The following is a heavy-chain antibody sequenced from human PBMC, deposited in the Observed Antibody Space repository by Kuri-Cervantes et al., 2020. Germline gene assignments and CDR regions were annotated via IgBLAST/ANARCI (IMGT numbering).Heavy chain of an antibody. CDR1: GYTFTSYG. V-gene: IGHV1-2*02. J-gene: IGHJ2*01. CDR3: ARDHIVLGVDP. Sequence: ASVKVSCKASGYTFTSYGISWVRQAPGQGLEWMGWINPNSGGTNYAQKFQGRVTMTRDTSISTAYMELSRLRSDDTAVYYCARDHIVLGVDPWGRGTLVTVSS. D-gene: IGHD2-8*01. CDR2: INPNSGGT.